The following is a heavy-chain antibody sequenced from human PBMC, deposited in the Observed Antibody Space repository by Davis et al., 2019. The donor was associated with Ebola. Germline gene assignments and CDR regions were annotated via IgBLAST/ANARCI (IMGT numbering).Heavy chain of an antibody. CDR1: GFIFSSYV. CDR3: AKDIDYDRGAFDS. J-gene: IGHJ4*02. Sequence: GGSLRLSCSASGFIFSSYVMSWVRQAPGKGLEWVSTLGTSADTYYADSVKGRFTISRDNSKNMLYLEMRHLRPEDTAVYYCAKDIDYDRGAFDSWGQGTLVTVSS. V-gene: IGHV3-23*01. CDR2: LGTSADT. D-gene: IGHD4-17*01.